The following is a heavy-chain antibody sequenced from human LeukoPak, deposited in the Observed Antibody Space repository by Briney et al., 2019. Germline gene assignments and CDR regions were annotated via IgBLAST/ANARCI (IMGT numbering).Heavy chain of an antibody. J-gene: IGHJ5*02. V-gene: IGHV4-30-4*01. Sequence: SQTLSLTCTVSGGSISSGDHYWSWIRQPPGKGLEWIGYIYYSGSTYYNPSLKSRVTISVDTSKNQFSLKLSSVTAADTAVYYCARDEGALGYCSSTSCPRGGFDPWGQGTLVTVSS. D-gene: IGHD2-2*01. CDR1: GGSISSGDHY. CDR3: ARDEGALGYCSSTSCPRGGFDP. CDR2: IYYSGST.